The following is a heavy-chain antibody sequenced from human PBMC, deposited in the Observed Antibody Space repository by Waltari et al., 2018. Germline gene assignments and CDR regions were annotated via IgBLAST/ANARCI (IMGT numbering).Heavy chain of an antibody. CDR3: ARRYNGYDYSYFDY. J-gene: IGHJ4*02. D-gene: IGHD5-12*01. CDR1: GGSFITYH. CDR2: FYPRGTT. V-gene: IGHV4-4*07. Sequence: QVQLQESGHGLVKPSETPSLTCPVSGGSFITYHWSWIRQPAGRGLEWIGRFYPRGTTNYNPSLKSRVTMSVDASKNLFSRRLSSVTAADTAVYYCARRYNGYDYSYFDYWGQGTLVTVSS.